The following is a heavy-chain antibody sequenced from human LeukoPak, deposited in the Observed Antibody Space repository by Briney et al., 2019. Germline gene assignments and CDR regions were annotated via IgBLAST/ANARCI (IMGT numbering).Heavy chain of an antibody. Sequence: PSETLSLTCTVSGGSISSSSYYWGWIRQPPGKGLEWIGSIYYSGSTYYNPSLKSRVTISVDTSKNQFSLKLSSVTAADTAVYYCARGGSPDFWSGYYLDYWGQGTLVTVSS. V-gene: IGHV4-39*07. J-gene: IGHJ4*02. CDR3: ARGGSPDFWSGYYLDY. CDR2: IYYSGST. D-gene: IGHD3-3*01. CDR1: GGSISSSSYY.